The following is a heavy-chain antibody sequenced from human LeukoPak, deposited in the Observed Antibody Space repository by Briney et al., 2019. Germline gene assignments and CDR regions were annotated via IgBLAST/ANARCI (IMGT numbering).Heavy chain of an antibody. V-gene: IGHV3-21*01. CDR2: ISSSSSYI. Sequence: GGSLRLSCAASGFTFSSYSMNWVRQAPGKGLEWVSYISSSSSYINYADSVKGRFTISRDNAQNSLYLQMNSLRAEDTAVYYCARLFCYYDSRGHYPTCVDYFDYWGQGTLVTASS. CDR1: GFTFSSYS. J-gene: IGHJ4*02. CDR3: ARLFCYYDSRGHYPTCVDYFDY. D-gene: IGHD3-22*01.